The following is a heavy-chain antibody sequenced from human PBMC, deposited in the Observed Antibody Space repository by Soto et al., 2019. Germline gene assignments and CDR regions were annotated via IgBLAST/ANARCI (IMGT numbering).Heavy chain of an antibody. J-gene: IGHJ3*02. Sequence: GGSLRLSCAASGFTFSSYAMSWVRQAPGKGLEWVSAISGSGGSTYYADSVKGRFTISRDNSKNTLYLQMNSLRAEDTAVYYCAKVVSSLKFFFFNSCYAPRDPFDICAQRTTVPVS. D-gene: IGHD5-12*01. CDR1: GFTFSSYA. V-gene: IGHV3-23*01. CDR3: AKVVSSLKFFFFNSCYAPRDPFDI. CDR2: ISGSGGST.